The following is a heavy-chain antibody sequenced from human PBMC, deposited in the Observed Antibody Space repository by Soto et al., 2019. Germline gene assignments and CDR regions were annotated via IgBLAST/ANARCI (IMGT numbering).Heavy chain of an antibody. CDR1: GVNVSGDD. V-gene: IGHV3-66*01. CDR2: IYSGGNT. CDR3: ARVSGTAYQRYYFGF. Sequence: HPGGSLRLSCESSGVNVSGDDMTWVRQVPGKGLEWVSVIYSGGNTHDADSVKGRFTISRDNSKSTVYLQMNSLRAEDSAMYYCARVSGTAYQRYYFGFWGQGTQVTVSS. J-gene: IGHJ4*02. D-gene: IGHD3-10*01.